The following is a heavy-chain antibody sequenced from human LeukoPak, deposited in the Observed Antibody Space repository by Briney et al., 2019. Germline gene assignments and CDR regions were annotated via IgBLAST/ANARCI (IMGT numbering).Heavy chain of an antibody. CDR2: INPKNGGT. Sequence: ASVKVSCKASGYTFTGYHIHWVRQAPGQGLEWMGWINPKNGGTRFAQKFQGRVTMTRDTSISTAYMELSNLRSDDTAVYYCATKKTPLYCGGDCYSGLGWFDPWGQGTLITVSS. V-gene: IGHV1-2*02. J-gene: IGHJ5*02. CDR3: ATKKTPLYCGGDCYSGLGWFDP. CDR1: GYTFTGYH. D-gene: IGHD2-21*02.